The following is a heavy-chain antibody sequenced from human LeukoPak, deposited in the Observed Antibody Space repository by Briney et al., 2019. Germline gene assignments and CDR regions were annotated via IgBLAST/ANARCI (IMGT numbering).Heavy chain of an antibody. D-gene: IGHD3-3*01. V-gene: IGHV3-23*01. J-gene: IGHJ6*02. CDR1: GFTFSSHA. CDR3: AKDGGGSLEWLPPMDV. CDR2: ITGSGAST. Sequence: TGGSLRLSCAASGFTFSSHAMGWVRQAPGKGLEWVSSITGSGASTYYGDSVKGRFTISRDNSKNTLYLQMNRLRAEDTAVYYCAKDGGGSLEWLPPMDVWGQGTTVTVSS.